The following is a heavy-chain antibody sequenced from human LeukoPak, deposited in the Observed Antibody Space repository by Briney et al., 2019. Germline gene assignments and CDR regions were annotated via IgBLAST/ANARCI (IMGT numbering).Heavy chain of an antibody. V-gene: IGHV1-2*04. J-gene: IGHJ6*02. CDR3: ARSQLRFLEWLSIGPYYYYGMDV. D-gene: IGHD3-3*01. Sequence: ASVKVSCKASGYTFTGYYMHWVRQAPGQGLEWMGWINPNSGGTNYAQKIQGWVTMTRDTSISTAYMELSRLRSDDTAVYYCARSQLRFLEWLSIGPYYYYGMDVWGQGTTVTVSS. CDR1: GYTFTGYY. CDR2: INPNSGGT.